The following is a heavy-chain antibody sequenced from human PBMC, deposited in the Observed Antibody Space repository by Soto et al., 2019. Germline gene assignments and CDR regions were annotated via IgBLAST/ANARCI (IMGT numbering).Heavy chain of an antibody. CDR2: IYPGDSDT. CDR3: ARRTTGTTYYYYGMDV. Sequence: PGESLKISCKGSGYSFTSYWIGWVRQMPGKGLEWMGIIYPGDSDTRYSPSFQGQVTISADKSISTAYLQWSSLKASDTAMYYCARRTTGTTYYYYGMDVWGQGTTVTVSS. D-gene: IGHD1-7*01. V-gene: IGHV5-51*01. CDR1: GYSFTSYW. J-gene: IGHJ6*02.